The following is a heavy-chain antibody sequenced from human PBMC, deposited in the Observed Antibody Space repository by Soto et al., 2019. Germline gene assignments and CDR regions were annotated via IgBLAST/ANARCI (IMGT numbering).Heavy chain of an antibody. CDR1: GDSISSGGYS. CDR3: ARVAPDTAIFDY. J-gene: IGHJ4*02. V-gene: IGHV4-30-2*01. CDR2: IYHSGST. D-gene: IGHD5-18*01. Sequence: PSETLSLTCTVPGDSISSGGYSWSWIRQPPGKGLEWIGYIYHSGSTYYNPSLKSRVTISVDRSKNQFSLKLTSMTAADTAVYYCARVAPDTAIFDYWGQGTLVTVSS.